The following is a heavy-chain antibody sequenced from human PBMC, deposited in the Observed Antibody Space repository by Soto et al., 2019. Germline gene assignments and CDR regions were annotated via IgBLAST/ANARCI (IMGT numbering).Heavy chain of an antibody. CDR1: GGSINSNNW. CDR3: XXXXXXXXXFDY. V-gene: IGHV4-4*02. CDR2: IYHSGST. Sequence: QVQLQESGPGRVKPSGTLSLTCAVSGGSINSNNWWSWVRQPPGKGLEWIGEIYHSGSTNSNPSXXXXXXXXXXXXXXXXXXXXXXXXXXXXXXXXXXXXXXXXXXFDYWGHGTLVTVSS. J-gene: IGHJ4*01.